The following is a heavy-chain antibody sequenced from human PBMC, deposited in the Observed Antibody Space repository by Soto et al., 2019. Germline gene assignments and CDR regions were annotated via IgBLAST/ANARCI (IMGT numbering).Heavy chain of an antibody. CDR3: AMVGYCSGGSCYASPPGGYYYYMDV. CDR1: GYTFTSYA. Sequence: ASVKVSCKASGYTFTSYAMHWVRQAPGQRLEWMGWINAGNGNTKYSQKFQGRVTITRDTSASTAYMELSSLRSEDTAVYYCAMVGYCSGGSCYASPPGGYYYYMDVWGKGTTVTVSS. D-gene: IGHD2-15*01. V-gene: IGHV1-3*01. J-gene: IGHJ6*03. CDR2: INAGNGNT.